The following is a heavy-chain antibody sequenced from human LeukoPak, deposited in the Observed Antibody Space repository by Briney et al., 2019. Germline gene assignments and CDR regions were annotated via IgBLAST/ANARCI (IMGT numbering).Heavy chain of an antibody. CDR2: IYYSGST. CDR3: ARDRGTAMVLNWFDP. Sequence: SETLSLTCTVSGESTRSYYWSWIRQPAGKGLEWIGYIYYSGSTNYNPSLKSRVTISVDTSKNQFSLKLSSVTAADTAVYYCARDRGTAMVLNWFDPWGQGTLVTVSS. J-gene: IGHJ5*02. CDR1: GESTRSYY. V-gene: IGHV4-59*01. D-gene: IGHD5-18*01.